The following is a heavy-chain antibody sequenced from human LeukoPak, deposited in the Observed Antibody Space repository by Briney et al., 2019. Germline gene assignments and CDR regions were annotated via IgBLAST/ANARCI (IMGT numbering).Heavy chain of an antibody. V-gene: IGHV1-46*01. Sequence: ASVKVSCKASGYTFTSYYMHWVRQAPGQGLEWMGIINPSGGSTSYAQKFQGRVTITADESTSTAYMELSSLRSEDTAVYYCARVLERRLDYYYGMDVWGQGTTVTVSS. CDR3: ARVLERRLDYYYGMDV. CDR1: GYTFTSYY. CDR2: INPSGGST. D-gene: IGHD1-1*01. J-gene: IGHJ6*02.